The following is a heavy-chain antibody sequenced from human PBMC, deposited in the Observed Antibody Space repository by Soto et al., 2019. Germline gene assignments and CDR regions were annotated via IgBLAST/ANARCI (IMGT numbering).Heavy chain of an antibody. Sequence: GGSLRLSCAASGFTFRNYNMNWVRQAPGKGLEWLSYISGASGTIYYADSMQGRFTISRDNSKNTLYLQVNSLRAEDTAVYYCAKEADISGYHPDYWGQGTQVTVSS. CDR3: AKEADISGYHPDY. D-gene: IGHD3-22*01. CDR1: GFTFRNYN. J-gene: IGHJ4*02. V-gene: IGHV3-48*01. CDR2: ISGASGTI.